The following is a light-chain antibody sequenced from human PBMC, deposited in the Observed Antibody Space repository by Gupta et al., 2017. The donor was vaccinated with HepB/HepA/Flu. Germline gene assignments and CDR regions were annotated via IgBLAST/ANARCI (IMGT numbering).Light chain of an antibody. Sequence: IQMTQSPSTLSASVGDRVTITCRASQDISGWLAWYQHKPGKAPKLLIYKASTVESGVPSRFSGSGSGTEFLLTITSRQPDDFATYYCQQENNHMITFGHGTEVDFK. J-gene: IGKJ3*01. V-gene: IGKV1-5*03. CDR3: QQENNHMIT. CDR1: QDISGW. CDR2: KAS.